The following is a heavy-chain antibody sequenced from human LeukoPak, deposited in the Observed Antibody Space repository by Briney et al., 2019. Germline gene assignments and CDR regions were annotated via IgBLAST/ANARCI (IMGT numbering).Heavy chain of an antibody. Sequence: GSSVKVSCKASVGTFSSYAINWVRQAPGQGLEWMGGIIPIFGTANYAQKFQGRVTITADESTSTAYMELSSLRSEDTAVYYCARLKLGYCSGGSCYPLMDYWGQGTLVTVSS. CDR2: IIPIFGTA. CDR1: VGTFSSYA. D-gene: IGHD2-15*01. J-gene: IGHJ4*02. CDR3: ARLKLGYCSGGSCYPLMDY. V-gene: IGHV1-69*01.